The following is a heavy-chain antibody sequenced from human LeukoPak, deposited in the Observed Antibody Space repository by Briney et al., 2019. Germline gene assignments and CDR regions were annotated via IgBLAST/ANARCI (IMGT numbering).Heavy chain of an antibody. Sequence: GGSLRLSCAASGFTFSSYGLNWVRQAPGKGLEWVSFITSSNSHIYYADSVKGRFTISRDSAKNSLYLQMNSLRAEDTAVYYCARAYYYDFWSGYSHYFDYWGQGTLVTVSS. CDR3: ARAYYYDFWSGYSHYFDY. D-gene: IGHD3-3*01. CDR2: ITSSNSHI. V-gene: IGHV3-21*01. CDR1: GFTFSSYG. J-gene: IGHJ4*02.